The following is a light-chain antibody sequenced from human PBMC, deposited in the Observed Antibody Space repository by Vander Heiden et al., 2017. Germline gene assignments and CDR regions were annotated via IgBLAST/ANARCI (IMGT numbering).Light chain of an antibody. J-gene: IGLJ2*01. CDR3: QSYDSSLSWV. CDR2: GNS. V-gene: IGLV1-40*01. CDR1: SPNIGAGYD. Sequence: QSVLTQPPSVSGAPGQRVTISCTGSSPNIGAGYDVHWYQQLPGTAPKLLIYGNSNRPSGVPDRFSGSKSGNSASLAITGLQAEDEADYYCQSYDSSLSWVFGGGTKLTVL.